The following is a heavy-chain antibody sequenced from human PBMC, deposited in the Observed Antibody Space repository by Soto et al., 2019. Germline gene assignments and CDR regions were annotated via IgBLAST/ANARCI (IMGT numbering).Heavy chain of an antibody. Sequence: GGSLRLSCAASGFTFSSYSMNWVRQAPGKGLEWVSSISSSSSYIYYADSVKGRFTISRDNAKNSLYLQMNSLRAEDTAVYYCARDLYFDWLSHLPYYYYGMDVWGQGTTVTVSS. V-gene: IGHV3-21*01. CDR2: ISSSSSYI. CDR3: ARDLYFDWLSHLPYYYYGMDV. CDR1: GFTFSSYS. J-gene: IGHJ6*02. D-gene: IGHD3-9*01.